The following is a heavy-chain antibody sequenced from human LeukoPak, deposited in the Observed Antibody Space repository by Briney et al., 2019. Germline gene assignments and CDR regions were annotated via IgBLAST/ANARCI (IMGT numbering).Heavy chain of an antibody. D-gene: IGHD6-19*01. Sequence: ASVKVSCKASGYTFTGYSMHWVRQAPGQGLEWMGWINPKSGGTNYAQKFQGRVTMTRDTSISTGYTEVTRLRSDDTAVYYCARSYSNGWRDFDYWGQGTLVTISS. CDR1: GYTFTGYS. CDR3: ARSYSNGWRDFDY. V-gene: IGHV1-2*02. J-gene: IGHJ4*02. CDR2: INPKSGGT.